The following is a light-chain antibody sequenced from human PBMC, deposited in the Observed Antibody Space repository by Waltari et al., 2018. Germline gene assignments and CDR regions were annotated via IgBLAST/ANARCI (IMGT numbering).Light chain of an antibody. J-gene: IGKJ1*01. V-gene: IGKV3-20*01. CDR1: PSIGKY. CDR2: DAY. Sequence: DIVLTQFPGTLSLSAGERATLSCRASPSIGKYLAWYQLRPGQAPRLLLYDAYIRAAGIPDRFSGRGSGTDFSLTSSRLEPEDFAMYYCQHYVRLPVTFGQGTKVEIK. CDR3: QHYVRLPVT.